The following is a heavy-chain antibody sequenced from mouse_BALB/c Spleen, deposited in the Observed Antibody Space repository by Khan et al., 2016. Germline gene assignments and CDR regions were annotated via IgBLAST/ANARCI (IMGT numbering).Heavy chain of an antibody. CDR2: IRLKSNNYAT. CDR1: GFTFSNYW. Sequence: EVKLEESGGGLVQPGGSMKLSCVASGFTFSNYWMNWVRQSPEKGLEWVAEIRLKSNNYATHYAESVKGRFTISRDDSKSSVYLQMNNLRAEDTGIYYRTTGFAYWGQGTLVTVSA. J-gene: IGHJ3*01. CDR3: TTGFAY. V-gene: IGHV6-6*02.